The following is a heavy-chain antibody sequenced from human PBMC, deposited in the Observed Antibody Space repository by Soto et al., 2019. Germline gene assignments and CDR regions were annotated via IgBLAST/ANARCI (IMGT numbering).Heavy chain of an antibody. CDR1: GYSFTSYW. CDR2: IDPSDSYT. Sequence: GESLKIAGEGSGYSFTSYWISLVLQMPGKGLDWMWRIDPSDSYTNYSPSFQGHVTISADKSISTAYLQWSSLKASDTAMYYCARTRYCSGGSCYGYYYYYGMDVWGQGTTVTVSS. D-gene: IGHD2-15*01. V-gene: IGHV5-10-1*01. CDR3: ARTRYCSGGSCYGYYYYYGMDV. J-gene: IGHJ6*02.